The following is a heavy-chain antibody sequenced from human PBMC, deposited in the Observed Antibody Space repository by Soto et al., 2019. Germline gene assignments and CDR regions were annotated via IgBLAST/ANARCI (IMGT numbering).Heavy chain of an antibody. D-gene: IGHD3-22*01. J-gene: IGHJ4*02. CDR3: ARDPGGSGYGCDY. V-gene: IGHV3-48*02. Sequence: GGSLRLSCAASGFTLSSYSMNWVRQAPGKGLGWVSFISGNSMTIYYADSVKGRFTISRDNAKNSLYLQMNSLRDDDTAVYYCARDPGGSGYGCDYWGQGTLVTVSS. CDR1: GFTLSSYS. CDR2: ISGNSMTI.